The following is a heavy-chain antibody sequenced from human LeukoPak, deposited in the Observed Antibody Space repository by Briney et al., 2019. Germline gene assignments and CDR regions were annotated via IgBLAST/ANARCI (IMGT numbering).Heavy chain of an antibody. CDR2: VNHEGDF. D-gene: IGHD4-11*01. J-gene: IGHJ6*03. Sequence: KPSETLSLTCAVYGVSLRGYYWSWIRQSPEKGLEWIGEVNHEGDFIYSPSLKSRLTVSVDMSKNQFSLNLRSVTAADTAVYFCARGSNYVPDYYFDVWGKGTTVIVSS. V-gene: IGHV4-34*01. CDR3: ARGSNYVPDYYFDV. CDR1: GVSLRGYY.